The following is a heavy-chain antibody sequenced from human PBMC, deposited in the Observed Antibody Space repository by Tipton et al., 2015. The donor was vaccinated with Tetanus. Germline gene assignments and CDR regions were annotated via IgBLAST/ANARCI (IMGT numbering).Heavy chain of an antibody. Sequence: TLSLTCTVSGGSMSNNYWSWIRQPPGKGLEWIGYIYYKGSTNYNPSLRSRVTISIDTSSNQFSLKLTSVTPADTAIYYCARGPSYSGAWYHYWGQGAMVTVSP. V-gene: IGHV4-59*01. CDR3: ARGPSYSGAWYHY. CDR2: IYYKGST. CDR1: GGSMSNNY. J-gene: IGHJ4*02. D-gene: IGHD6-19*01.